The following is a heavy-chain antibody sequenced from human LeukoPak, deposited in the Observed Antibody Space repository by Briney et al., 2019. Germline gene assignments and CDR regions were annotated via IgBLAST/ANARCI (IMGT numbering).Heavy chain of an antibody. Sequence: GGSLRLSCAASGFTFSNYWMHWVRQVPGKGLVWVSRVSSGVTSTNYADSVKGRFTISRDNAKNTLYLQMNSLRAEDTSVYYCAKAATGSRNAFDIWGQGTLVTVSS. CDR3: AKAATGSRNAFDI. CDR2: VSSGVTST. CDR1: GFTFSNYW. J-gene: IGHJ3*02. V-gene: IGHV3-74*01. D-gene: IGHD6-13*01.